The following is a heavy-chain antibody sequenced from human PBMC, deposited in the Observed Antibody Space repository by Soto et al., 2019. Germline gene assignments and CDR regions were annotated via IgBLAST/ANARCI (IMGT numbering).Heavy chain of an antibody. D-gene: IGHD3-22*01. CDR1: GFTFTSSA. Sequence: GASVKVSCKASGFTFTSSAVRWVRQARGQRLEWIGWIVVGSGNTNYAQKFQERVTITRDMSTSTAYMELSSLRSEDTAVYYCAADPYYYDISGYYSLRFDFVIWGDGLMV. CDR3: AADPYYYDISGYYSLRFDFVI. J-gene: IGHJ3*02. CDR2: IVVGSGNT. V-gene: IGHV1-58*01.